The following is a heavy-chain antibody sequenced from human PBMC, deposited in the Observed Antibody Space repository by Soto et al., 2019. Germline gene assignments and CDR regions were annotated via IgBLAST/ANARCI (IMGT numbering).Heavy chain of an antibody. V-gene: IGHV4-38-2*02. Sequence: SATMPLTCTGSGDSIIIIYHWALIRQPPGRSLEWIASIFHTGTTYYTPSLKSRVTISVDTSKNQFSLRLSSVTAADSAVYYCARTDNVGYYPHCGQGNLVTVSS. CDR2: IFHTGTT. CDR3: ARTDNVGYYPH. CDR1: GDSIIIIYH. D-gene: IGHD3-3*01. J-gene: IGHJ4*02.